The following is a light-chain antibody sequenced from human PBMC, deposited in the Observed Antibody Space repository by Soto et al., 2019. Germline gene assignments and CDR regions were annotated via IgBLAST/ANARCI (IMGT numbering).Light chain of an antibody. Sequence: LTQPASVSGSPGQSITISCTGTNSDVGDYNYVSWYQQHPGRAPKLMIYEVSNRPSGVSNRFFGSKSGNAASLTISGLQAEDEADYYCSSYTSRSSHYVFGTGTKVTVL. CDR1: NSDVGDYNY. V-gene: IGLV2-14*01. CDR2: EVS. CDR3: SSYTSRSSHYV. J-gene: IGLJ1*01.